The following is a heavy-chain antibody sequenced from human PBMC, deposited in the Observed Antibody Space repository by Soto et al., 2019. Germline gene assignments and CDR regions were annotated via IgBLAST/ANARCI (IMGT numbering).Heavy chain of an antibody. CDR2: IYYSGST. CDR1: GGSIRGSSYY. D-gene: IGHD4-4*01. CDR3: ATNYAYYYYYGMDV. Sequence: SETLSLTCTVSGGSIRGSSYYWGWIRQPPGKGLEWIGSIYYSGSTYYNPSLKSRVTISVDTSKNQFSLKLSSVTAADTAVYYCATNYAYYYYYGMDVWGQGTTVTVSS. J-gene: IGHJ6*02. V-gene: IGHV4-39*01.